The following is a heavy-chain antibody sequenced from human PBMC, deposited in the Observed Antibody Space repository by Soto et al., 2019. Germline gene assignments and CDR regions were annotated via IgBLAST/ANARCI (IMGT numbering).Heavy chain of an antibody. V-gene: IGHV3-23*01. J-gene: IGHJ6*03. D-gene: IGHD5-12*01. CDR2: ISGSGGST. CDR3: AKDLGYPFPLNVYYYYYMDV. CDR1: GFTFSSYA. Sequence: PGGSLRLSCAASGFTFSSYAMSWVRQAPGKGLEWVSAISGSGGSTYYADTVKGRFTISRDNSKNTLYLQMNSLRAEDTAVYYCAKDLGYPFPLNVYYYYYMDVWGKGTTVTVSS.